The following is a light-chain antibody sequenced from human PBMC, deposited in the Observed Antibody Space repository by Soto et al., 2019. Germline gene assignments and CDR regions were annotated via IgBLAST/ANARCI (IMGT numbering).Light chain of an antibody. CDR2: RDY. Sequence: SYELPQSLSVSVALGQTARITCGGNNIGSKSVHWYQQRPGQAPVVVIYRDYHRPSGTPERFSGSNSGNTATLTIIRAQAGDEGDYYCQVWDLNTAVVFGGGTKVTVL. CDR3: QVWDLNTAVV. V-gene: IGLV3-9*01. CDR1: NIGSKS. J-gene: IGLJ2*01.